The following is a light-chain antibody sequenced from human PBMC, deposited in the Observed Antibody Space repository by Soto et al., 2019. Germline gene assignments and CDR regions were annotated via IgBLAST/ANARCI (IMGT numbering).Light chain of an antibody. CDR1: QSVSNNY. CDR3: HHYDSSPPYT. J-gene: IGKJ2*01. V-gene: IGKV3-20*01. CDR2: AAS. Sequence: EIVLTQSPGTLSLSPGERATLSCRASQSVSNNYLAWYQQKPGQGPRLLIYAASSRATGIPDRFIGSGSGTDFTLTISRLEPDDSAVYYCHHYDSSPPYTFGQGTKVDIK.